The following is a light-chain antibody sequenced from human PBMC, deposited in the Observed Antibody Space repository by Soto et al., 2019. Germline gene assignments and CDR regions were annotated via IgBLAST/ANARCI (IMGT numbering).Light chain of an antibody. J-gene: IGLJ2*01. V-gene: IGLV2-14*01. CDR2: EVR. CDR3: SSYTSKSSLI. Sequence: LTQPASMSGSPGQSITISCPGTMRDVGAYNLVSWYQQHPGRAPQLIIYEVRNRPSGISFRFSGSKSGNTASLTISGLQAEDEADYYCSSYTSKSSLIFGGGTKVTVL. CDR1: MRDVGAYNL.